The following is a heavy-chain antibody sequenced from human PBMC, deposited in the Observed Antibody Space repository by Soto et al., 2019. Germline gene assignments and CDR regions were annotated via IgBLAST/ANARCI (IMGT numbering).Heavy chain of an antibody. J-gene: IGHJ3*02. D-gene: IGHD6-19*01. Sequence: GGSLRLSCAASGFTFDSYGMHWVRQAPGKGLEWVAVITYDGSNKYYGDNVKGRITTSRDNPKNTLYLQMNSLRAEDTVMFFCARDLRFSSGWLDAFDIWGQGTMVTVSS. V-gene: IGHV3-30*03. CDR3: ARDLRFSSGWLDAFDI. CDR2: ITYDGSNK. CDR1: GFTFDSYG.